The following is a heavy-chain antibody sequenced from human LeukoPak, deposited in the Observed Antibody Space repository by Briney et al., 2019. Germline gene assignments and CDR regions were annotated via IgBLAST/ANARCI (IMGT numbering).Heavy chain of an antibody. CDR3: TKDPDSSAFYYGSPFDY. Sequence: GGSLRLSCAASGFTFTDYAMNWVRRAPGKGLEWVSLINRNGKNTHYADSVEGRFTISRDDSKSTLYLHMDSLRAEDTAIYYCTKDPDSSAFYYGSPFDYWGLGTLVIVSS. V-gene: IGHV3-23*01. D-gene: IGHD6-19*01. CDR2: INRNGKNT. J-gene: IGHJ4*02. CDR1: GFTFTDYA.